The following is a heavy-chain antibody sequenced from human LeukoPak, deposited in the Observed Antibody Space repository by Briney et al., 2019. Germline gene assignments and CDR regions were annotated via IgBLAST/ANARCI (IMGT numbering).Heavy chain of an antibody. CDR1: GGSMSSSSYY. Sequence: SETLSLTCTVSGGSMSSSSYYWGWIRQPPGKGLEWIGSIYYSESTYQNPSLKSRFTISVDTSKNQFSLKLSSVTAADTAVYYCAREDTAIVIFDYWGQGTLVTVSS. CDR3: AREDTAIVIFDY. CDR2: IYYSEST. V-gene: IGHV4-39*07. D-gene: IGHD5-18*01. J-gene: IGHJ4*02.